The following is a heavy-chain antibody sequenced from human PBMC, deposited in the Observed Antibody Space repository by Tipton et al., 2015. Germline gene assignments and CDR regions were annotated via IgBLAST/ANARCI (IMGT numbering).Heavy chain of an antibody. CDR2: INPDEALT. Sequence: SLRLSCAGSGFTFSSYWMHWVRQAPGKGPVWVSRINPDEALTSYADSVKGRFTISRDNVKNTLYLQMDSLRAEDTAVYYCARAEGDYDVSGYFYWGQGTLVTVSS. V-gene: IGHV3-74*01. CDR1: GFTFSSYW. D-gene: IGHD3-22*01. CDR3: ARAEGDYDVSGYFY. J-gene: IGHJ4*02.